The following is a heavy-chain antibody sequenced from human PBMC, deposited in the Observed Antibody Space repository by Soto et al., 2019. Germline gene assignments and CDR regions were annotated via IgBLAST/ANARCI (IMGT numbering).Heavy chain of an antibody. Sequence: SETLSLTCTVSGGSISSYYWSWIRQPPGRGLEWIGYIYYSGSTNYNPSLKSRVTISVDTSKNQFSLKLSSVTAADTAVYYCARLTGRAAAVSWFDPWGQGTLVTVSS. CDR1: GGSISSYY. D-gene: IGHD6-13*01. V-gene: IGHV4-59*08. J-gene: IGHJ5*02. CDR2: IYYSGST. CDR3: ARLTGRAAAVSWFDP.